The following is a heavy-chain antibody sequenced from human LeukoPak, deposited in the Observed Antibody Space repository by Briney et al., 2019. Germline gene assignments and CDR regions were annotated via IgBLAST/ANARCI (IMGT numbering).Heavy chain of an antibody. CDR1: GFTFSSYS. CDR2: ISSSSSYI. CDR3: AREYYGSGIPSWFDP. D-gene: IGHD3-10*01. Sequence: PGGALRLSCAASGFTFSSYSMNWVGQAPGKGLEGVSSISSSSSYIYYADSVKGRFTISRDNAKNSLYLQMNSLRAEDTAVYYCAREYYGSGIPSWFDPWGKGTLVTVSS. V-gene: IGHV3-21*01. J-gene: IGHJ5*02.